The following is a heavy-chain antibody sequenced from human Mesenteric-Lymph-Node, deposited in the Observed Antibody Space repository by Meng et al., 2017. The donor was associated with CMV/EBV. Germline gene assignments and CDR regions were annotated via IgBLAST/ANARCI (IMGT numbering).Heavy chain of an antibody. Sequence: SGPTLVKPTETLTLTCTVSGFSLSNARMGVSWIRQPPGKALEWLAHIFSNDEKSYSTSLKSRLTISKDTSKSQVVLSMTNMDPVDTATYYCARMGPHNTDFWGGYSTGKYYYYGMDVWGQGTTVTVSS. CDR2: IFSNDEK. D-gene: IGHD3-3*01. J-gene: IGHJ6*02. V-gene: IGHV2-26*01. CDR3: ARMGPHNTDFWGGYSTGKYYYYGMDV. CDR1: GFSLSNARMG.